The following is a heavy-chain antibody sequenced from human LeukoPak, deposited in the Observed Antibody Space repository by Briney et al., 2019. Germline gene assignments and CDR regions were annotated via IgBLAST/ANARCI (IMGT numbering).Heavy chain of an antibody. V-gene: IGHV3-30*04. CDR2: ISNDGRDK. CDR3: ARDGVKGAAVYYFDY. D-gene: IGHD3-3*01. J-gene: IGHJ4*02. Sequence: PGGSQRLSCAASGFTFSTYALHWVRQAPGKGLEWVAVISNDGRDKKYADSVRGRFIISRDNSKNTLYLQMDSLRAEDTAVYYCARDGVKGAAVYYFDYWGQGTLVTVSS. CDR1: GFTFSTYA.